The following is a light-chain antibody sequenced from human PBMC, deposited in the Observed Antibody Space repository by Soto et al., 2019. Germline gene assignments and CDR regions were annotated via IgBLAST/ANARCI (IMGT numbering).Light chain of an antibody. CDR2: LDDGGSY. V-gene: IGLV4-60*02. CDR1: SGHSSYI. Sequence: QPVLTQSSSASASLGSSVKLTCTLSSGHSSYIVAWHQQQPGKAPRYLMKLDDGGSYNKGSGVPDRFSGSSSGADRYLTISNLQFEDEADYYCETWDSNTRVFGGGTKLTVL. J-gene: IGLJ3*02. CDR3: ETWDSNTRV.